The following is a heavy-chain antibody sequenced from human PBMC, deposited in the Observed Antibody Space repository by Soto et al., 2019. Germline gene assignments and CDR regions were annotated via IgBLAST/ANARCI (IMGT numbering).Heavy chain of an antibody. J-gene: IGHJ6*02. CDR3: ARGVGFGYYYYHMDL. V-gene: IGHV4-61*01. CDR2: IYYSGSA. CDR1: GDSVTSVSDY. D-gene: IGHD3-10*01. Sequence: SETLSLTCTVSGDSVTSVSDYWSWIRQPPGKGLEWIGYIYYSGSADYNPSLGSRVTISIDTSRNQFSLKLTSVTAADTAVYYCARGVGFGYYYYHMDLWGQGTTVTSP.